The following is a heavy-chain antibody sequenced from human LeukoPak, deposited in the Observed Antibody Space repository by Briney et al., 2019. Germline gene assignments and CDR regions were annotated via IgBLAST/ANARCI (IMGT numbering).Heavy chain of an antibody. CDR1: GFTLTSSA. Sequence: ASVKVSCKASGFTLTSSAVQWVRQVRGQRLEWIGWIVVGSNDTNYAQKFQKRVTIARDMSTNTAYMELSSLRSEDTAVYYCAAPYSSSWFDFWGRGTLVTVSS. CDR3: AAPYSSSWFDF. V-gene: IGHV1-58*01. D-gene: IGHD6-13*01. J-gene: IGHJ4*02. CDR2: IVVGSNDT.